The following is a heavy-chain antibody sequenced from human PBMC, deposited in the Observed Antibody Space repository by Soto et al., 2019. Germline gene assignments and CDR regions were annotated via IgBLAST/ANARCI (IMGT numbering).Heavy chain of an antibody. J-gene: IGHJ5*02. CDR3: ARDDGGNSGWFDP. V-gene: IGHV4-31*03. Sequence: QVQLQESGPGLVKPSQTLSLTCTVSGGSISSGGYYWSWIRQHPGKGLEWIGYIYYSGSTYYNPSLKCRVSISVDTSKNQFSLKLSSVTAADTAVYYYARDDGGNSGWFDPWGQRTLVTVSS. CDR1: GGSISSGGYY. D-gene: IGHD2-21*02. CDR2: IYYSGST.